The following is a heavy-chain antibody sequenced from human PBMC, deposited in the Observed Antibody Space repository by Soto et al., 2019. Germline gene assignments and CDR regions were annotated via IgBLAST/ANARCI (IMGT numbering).Heavy chain of an antibody. CDR2: MNPNSGNT. J-gene: IGHJ6*02. V-gene: IGHV1-8*01. CDR3: SSAQLSRHSHYYYGLDV. D-gene: IGHD1-1*01. Sequence: ASVKVSCKASGYTFTSYDINWVRQATGQGLEWMGWMNPNSGNTGYAQKFQGRVTMTENTSTDTAYMELSSLRSEDTAVYYCSSAQLSRHSHYYYGLDVWGQGPTVTVSS. CDR1: GYTFTSYD.